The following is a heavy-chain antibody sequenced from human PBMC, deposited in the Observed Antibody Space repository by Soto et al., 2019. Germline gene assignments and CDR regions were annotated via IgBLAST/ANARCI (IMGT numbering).Heavy chain of an antibody. CDR3: ARGGNKEFDS. CDR1: GFIVSTNY. V-gene: IGHV3-66*01. D-gene: IGHD1-26*01. Sequence: EVQLMQSGGGLVQPGGSLRLSCAASGFIVSTNYMSWVRQAPGKGLEWVSVIYSGGSTSYADSVRGRFTIGRDNSKNTLYLQMNSLRAEDTAVYYCARGGNKEFDSWGQGTLVTVSS. CDR2: IYSGGST. J-gene: IGHJ4*02.